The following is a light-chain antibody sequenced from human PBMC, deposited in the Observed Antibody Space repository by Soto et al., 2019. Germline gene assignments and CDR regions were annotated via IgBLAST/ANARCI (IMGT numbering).Light chain of an antibody. J-gene: IGKJ4*01. V-gene: IGKV3-15*01. CDR3: QQYNNWPPA. CDR1: QSVSRN. CDR2: GAS. Sequence: EIVRTQSPATLSVSPGERANLSCRASQSVSRNLAGYQQKPGQAPRLLIYGASTSATGIPARFSGSGSGTEFTLTISSLQSEDFAGYYCQQYNNWPPAFGGGTKVEI.